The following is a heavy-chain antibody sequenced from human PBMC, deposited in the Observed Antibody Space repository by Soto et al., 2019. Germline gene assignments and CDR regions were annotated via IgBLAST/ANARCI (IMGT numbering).Heavy chain of an antibody. CDR1: GFTFSSYW. V-gene: IGHV3-7*04. Sequence: EVQLVESGGGLVQPGGSLRLSCAASGFTFSSYWMSWVRQAPGEGLEWVANIKQEGSEKYYVDSVKGRFTISRDNAKNSLDLQMNSLGAEDTAVYYCARAPWHLGDYVGYWGQGTLVTVSS. D-gene: IGHD4-17*01. J-gene: IGHJ4*02. CDR3: ARAPWHLGDYVGY. CDR2: IKQEGSEK.